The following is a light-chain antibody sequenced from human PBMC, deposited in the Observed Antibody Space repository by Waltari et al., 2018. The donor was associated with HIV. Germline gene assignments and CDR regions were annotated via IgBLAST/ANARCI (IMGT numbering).Light chain of an antibody. CDR1: RLSDRD. CDR3: QAWDSDTVI. V-gene: IGLV3-1*01. CDR2: QDN. Sequence: SYELTQPPSVSVSPGQTATITCSAARLSDRDVGWYQQKAGQSPVLVLYQDNKRPSGIPARFSGSNSGNTATLTISGTQSLDEADYYCQAWDSDTVIFGGGTTLTVL. J-gene: IGLJ2*01.